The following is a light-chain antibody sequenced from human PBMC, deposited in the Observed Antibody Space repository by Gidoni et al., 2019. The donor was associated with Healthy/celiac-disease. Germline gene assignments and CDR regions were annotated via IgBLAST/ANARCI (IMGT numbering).Light chain of an antibody. CDR1: QIVSSY. V-gene: IGKV3-11*01. J-gene: IGKJ2*01. CDR3: QQRSNWPMYT. CDR2: DAS. Sequence: DIVLTQSPATLSLSPGERTTLSCRASQIVSSYLAWYQQKPGQAPRLLIYDASNRATGIPARFSGSESGTDFTLTISSLEPEDIAVYFCQQRSNWPMYTFGQGTKLEIK.